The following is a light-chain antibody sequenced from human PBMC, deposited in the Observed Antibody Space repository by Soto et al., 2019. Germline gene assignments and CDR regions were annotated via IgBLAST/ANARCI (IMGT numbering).Light chain of an antibody. J-gene: IGKJ1*01. Sequence: IGLTQSPGSLSLSPGERATLSCRASQSVSSSYLGWYQKKPGQAPRLLIYGASSRATGIPDRFRGSGSGTEFTLTISGLEPEDCAVYCCQQYGSSPLWTFGQGTKVEIK. CDR3: QQYGSSPLWT. V-gene: IGKV3-20*01. CDR2: GAS. CDR1: QSVSSSY.